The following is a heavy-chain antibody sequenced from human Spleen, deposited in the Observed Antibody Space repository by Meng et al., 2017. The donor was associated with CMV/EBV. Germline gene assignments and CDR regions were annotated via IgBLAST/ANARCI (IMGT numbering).Heavy chain of an antibody. CDR2: IYHNGST. CDR3: ARQLVRSYFYGTDV. J-gene: IGHJ6*02. Sequence: SETLSLTCAVYGGSFTGYSWNWIRQPPGKGLEWIGEIYHNGSTNYNPSLKSRVTISVDTSKKQFSLNLTSVTAADTAVYYCARQLVRSYFYGTDVWGQGITVTVSS. D-gene: IGHD1-1*01. V-gene: IGHV4-34*01. CDR1: GGSFTGYS.